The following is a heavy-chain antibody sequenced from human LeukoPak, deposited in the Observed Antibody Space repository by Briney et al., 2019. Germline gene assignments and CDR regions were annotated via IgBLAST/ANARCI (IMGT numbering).Heavy chain of an antibody. CDR2: IIPIFGTA. CDR1: GGTFSSYA. CDR3: ARGRNYYGSGSYYPLNYYYYYMDV. Sequence: SSVKVSCKASGGTFSSYATSWVRQAPGQGLEWMGRIIPIFGTANYAQKFQGRVTITTDESTSTAYMELSSLRSEDTAVYYCARGRNYYGSGSYYPLNYYYYYMDVWGKGTTVTVSS. D-gene: IGHD3-10*01. V-gene: IGHV1-69*05. J-gene: IGHJ6*03.